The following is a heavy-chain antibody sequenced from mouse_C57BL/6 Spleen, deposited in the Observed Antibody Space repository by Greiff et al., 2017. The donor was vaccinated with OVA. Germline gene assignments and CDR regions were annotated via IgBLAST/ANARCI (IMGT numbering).Heavy chain of an antibody. J-gene: IGHJ2*01. D-gene: IGHD1-1*01. V-gene: IGHV1-50*01. Sequence: QVQLQQPGAELVKPGASVKLSCKASGYTFTSYWMQWVKQRPGQGLEWIGEIDPSDSYPNSNQKFKGKATLTVDTSSSTAYMQLSSLTSEDSAGYYCARVGSSYFDYWGQGTTLTVSS. CDR1: GYTFTSYW. CDR2: IDPSDSYP. CDR3: ARVGSSYFDY.